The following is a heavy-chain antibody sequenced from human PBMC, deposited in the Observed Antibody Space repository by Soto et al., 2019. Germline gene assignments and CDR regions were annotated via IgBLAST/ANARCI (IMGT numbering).Heavy chain of an antibody. J-gene: IGHJ6*02. Sequence: QVQLVQSGAEVKKPGASVKVSCKASGYTFTSYDINWVRQATGQGLEWMGWMNPNSGNTGYAQKFQGRVTMTRNTSISTAYMELSSLRSEDTAVYYCARGNYDFWSGPPPNYYYYGMDVWGQGTTVTVSS. CDR3: ARGNYDFWSGPPPNYYYYGMDV. CDR2: MNPNSGNT. CDR1: GYTFTSYD. D-gene: IGHD3-3*01. V-gene: IGHV1-8*01.